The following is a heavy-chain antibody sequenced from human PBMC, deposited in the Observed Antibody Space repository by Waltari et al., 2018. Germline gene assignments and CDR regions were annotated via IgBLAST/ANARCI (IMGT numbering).Heavy chain of an antibody. J-gene: IGHJ4*02. CDR2: IYYSGST. V-gene: IGHV4-59*01. D-gene: IGHD1-26*01. CDR1: GGSISSYY. Sequence: QVQLQESGPGLVKPSETLSLTCTVSGGSISSYYWSWIRQPPGKGLEWIGYIYYSGSTNYNPALESRVTRSVDTSKNQFSLKLSSVIAADTAVYYCARRSGSGGVDYWGQGTLVTVSS. CDR3: ARRSGSGGVDY.